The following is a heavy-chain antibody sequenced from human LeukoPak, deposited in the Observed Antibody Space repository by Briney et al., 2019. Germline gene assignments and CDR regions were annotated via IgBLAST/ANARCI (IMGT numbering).Heavy chain of an antibody. CDR1: GYSFTSYW. Sequence: GESLKISCKGSGYSFTSYWIGWVCQMPGKGLEWMGIIYPGDSDTRYSPSFQGQVTISADKSISTAYLQWSSLKASDTAMYYCARVYYDSSGYPSYYFDYWGQGTLVTVSS. V-gene: IGHV5-51*01. CDR3: ARVYYDSSGYPSYYFDY. D-gene: IGHD3-22*01. J-gene: IGHJ4*02. CDR2: IYPGDSDT.